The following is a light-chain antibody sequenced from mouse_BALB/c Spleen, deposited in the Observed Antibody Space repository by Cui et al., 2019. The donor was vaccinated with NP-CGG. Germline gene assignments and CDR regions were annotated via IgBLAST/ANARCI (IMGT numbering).Light chain of an antibody. CDR2: GTN. Sequence: QAVVTQESTLTTSPGETVTLTCRSSTGAVTTNNYANWVQEKPDHLFTGLIGGTNNRPPGVPARFSGSLIGDKAALTITGAQTEDEAIYFCDLWYSNHWVFGGGTKLTVL. CDR1: TGAVTTNNY. V-gene: IGLV1*01. J-gene: IGLJ1*01. CDR3: DLWYSNHWV.